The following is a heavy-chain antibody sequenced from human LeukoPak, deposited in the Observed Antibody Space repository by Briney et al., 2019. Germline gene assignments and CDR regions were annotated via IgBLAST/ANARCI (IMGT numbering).Heavy chain of an antibody. Sequence: SETLSLTCAVYGGSFSGYYWSWIRQRPGKGLGWIGEINHSGSTNYNPSLKSRVTISVDTSKNQFSLKLSSVTAADTAVYYCARGGRWRRLDYWGQGTLVTVSS. CDR2: INHSGST. V-gene: IGHV4-34*01. J-gene: IGHJ4*02. CDR3: ARGGRWRRLDY. D-gene: IGHD2-21*02. CDR1: GGSFSGYY.